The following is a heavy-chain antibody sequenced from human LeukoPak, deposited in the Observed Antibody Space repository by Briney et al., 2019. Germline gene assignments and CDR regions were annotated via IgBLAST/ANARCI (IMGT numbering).Heavy chain of an antibody. J-gene: IGHJ6*02. V-gene: IGHV3-30*04. CDR1: GFTFNSYA. D-gene: IGHD2-2*01. Sequence: GGSLRLFCAASGFTFNSYAMHWVRQAPGKGLEWVAVISYDESDKYYADSVKGRFTISRDNFQNMLYVQMNSLRSEDTAVYYCAREVLVPAAIRASGLDVWGQGTTVSVSS. CDR3: AREVLVPAAIRASGLDV. CDR2: ISYDESDK.